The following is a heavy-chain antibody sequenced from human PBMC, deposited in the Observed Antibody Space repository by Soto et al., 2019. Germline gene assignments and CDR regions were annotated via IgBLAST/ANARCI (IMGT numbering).Heavy chain of an antibody. CDR3: ASSARNEYGDYDYYYYGMDV. CDR1: GFTFSSYS. V-gene: IGHV3-48*02. J-gene: IGHJ6*02. CDR2: ISSSSSTI. Sequence: PGGSLRLSCAASGFTFSSYSMNWVRQAPGKGLEWVSYISSSSSTIYYADSVKGRFTISRDNAKNSLYLQMNSLRDGDTAVYYCASSARNEYGDYDYYYYGMDVWGQGTTVTVSS. D-gene: IGHD4-17*01.